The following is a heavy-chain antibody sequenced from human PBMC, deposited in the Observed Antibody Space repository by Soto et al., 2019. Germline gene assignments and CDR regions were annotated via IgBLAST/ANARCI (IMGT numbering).Heavy chain of an antibody. CDR2: TYYRSKWYN. Sequence: LSQTLSLTCAISGDSVSSNSAAWNWIRQSPSRGLEWLGRTYYRSKWYNDYAVSVKSRITINPDTSKNQFSLQLNSVTPEDTAVYYCAREWYYYDSSGYYYPFDYWGQGTLVTVSS. V-gene: IGHV6-1*01. CDR3: AREWYYYDSSGYYYPFDY. CDR1: GDSVSSNSAA. D-gene: IGHD3-22*01. J-gene: IGHJ4*02.